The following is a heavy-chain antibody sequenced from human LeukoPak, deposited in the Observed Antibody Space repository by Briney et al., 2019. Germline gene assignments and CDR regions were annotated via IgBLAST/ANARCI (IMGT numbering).Heavy chain of an antibody. J-gene: IGHJ4*02. CDR2: IRSKAYGGTT. CDR1: GFTFGDHG. V-gene: IGHV3-49*04. D-gene: IGHD3-22*01. CDR3: TRVYYYDSSGEYYFDY. Sequence: GGSLRLSCTASGFTFGDHGMSWVRQAPRRGLEWVGFIRSKAYGGTTEYAASVKGRVTISRDDSTSIVSLQMNSLKTEDAAVYYCTRVYYYDSSGEYYFDYWGQGTLVTVSS.